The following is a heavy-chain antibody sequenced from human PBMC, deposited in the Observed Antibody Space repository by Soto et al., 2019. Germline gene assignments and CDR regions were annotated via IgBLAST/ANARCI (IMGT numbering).Heavy chain of an antibody. CDR2: IDAGNGNT. J-gene: IGHJ4*02. D-gene: IGHD3-10*01. CDR3: ARAFNYFGSGSLDY. Sequence: ASVKVSCKASGYTFTTYAIHWVRQAPGQRLEWMGWIDAGNGNTKYSQKFQGRVTITRDTSASTAYMELSSLRSEDTAVYFCARAFNYFGSGSLDYWGQGTVVTVSS. CDR1: GYTFTTYA. V-gene: IGHV1-3*01.